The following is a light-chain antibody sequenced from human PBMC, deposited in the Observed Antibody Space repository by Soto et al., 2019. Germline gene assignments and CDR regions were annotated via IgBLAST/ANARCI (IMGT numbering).Light chain of an antibody. CDR1: SSDVGGYTY. Sequence: QSVLTQPASVSGSPGQSITISCTGTSSDVGGYTYVSWYQQHPGKAPKLIIYEVTNRPSGVSHRFSGSRSGNTASLTISGLQAEDEADYYCNSYTSSSTLLFGGGTKLTVL. CDR2: EVT. CDR3: NSYTSSSTLL. J-gene: IGLJ2*01. V-gene: IGLV2-14*01.